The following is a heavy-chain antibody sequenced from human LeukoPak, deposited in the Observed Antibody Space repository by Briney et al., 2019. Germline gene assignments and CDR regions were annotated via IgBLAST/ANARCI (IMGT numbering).Heavy chain of an antibody. Sequence: SETLSLTCTVSGGSISSGGYYWSWIRQHPGKGLEWIGYIYYSGSTYYNPSLKSRVTISVDTSKNQFSLKLSSVTPADTAVYYCARDLVWPSGWYFDLWGRGTLVTVSS. CDR1: GGSISSGGYY. D-gene: IGHD2-8*01. CDR2: IYYSGST. J-gene: IGHJ2*01. V-gene: IGHV4-31*03. CDR3: ARDLVWPSGWYFDL.